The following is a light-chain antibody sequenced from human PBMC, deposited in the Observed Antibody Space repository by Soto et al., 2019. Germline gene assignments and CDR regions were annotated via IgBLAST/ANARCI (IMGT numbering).Light chain of an antibody. CDR1: QSVSSY. CDR3: QRRSNWIT. J-gene: IGKJ5*01. Sequence: EIVLTQSPATLSLSPGERATLSCRASQSVSSYLAWYQQKPGQAPRLLIYDASNRATGIPTRFSGSVSGTDFALTTSSLESEDFAVYYCQRRSNWITFGQGTRLEIK. V-gene: IGKV3-11*01. CDR2: DAS.